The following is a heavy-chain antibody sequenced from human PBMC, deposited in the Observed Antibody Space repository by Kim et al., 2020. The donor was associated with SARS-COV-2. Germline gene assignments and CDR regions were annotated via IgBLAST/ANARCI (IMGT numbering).Heavy chain of an antibody. D-gene: IGHD6-13*01. J-gene: IGHJ4*02. V-gene: IGHV3-66*04. Sequence: YYADSVKGRLTISRDNSKNTLYLQMNSRRAEDTAVYYCARPSSSWRYFDYWGQGTLVTVSS. CDR3: ARPSSSWRYFDY.